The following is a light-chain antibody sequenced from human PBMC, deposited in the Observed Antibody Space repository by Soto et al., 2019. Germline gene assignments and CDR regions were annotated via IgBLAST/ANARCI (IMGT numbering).Light chain of an antibody. V-gene: IGKV1-5*03. CDR1: QTISSW. Sequence: DIQMTQSPSTLSGSVGDRVTITCRASQTISSWLAWYQQKQGKAPKLLIYKASTLKSGVPSRFRGSGSGTEFTLPLSRLQPDDFETYYCQHYNSYSEAFGQGTKVDIK. CDR3: QHYNSYSEA. J-gene: IGKJ1*01. CDR2: KAS.